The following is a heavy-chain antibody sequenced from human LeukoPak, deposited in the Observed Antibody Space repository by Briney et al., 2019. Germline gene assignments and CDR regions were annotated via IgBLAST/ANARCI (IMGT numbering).Heavy chain of an antibody. CDR3: AKDRGGDRVIDH. CDR1: GFTCDVCT. V-gene: IGHV3-43*02. J-gene: IGHJ4*02. Sequence: GGSLRLSCAASGFTCDVCTMHWVRQPPGKGLEGVSLISGDCCTTYYADSVKGRFTISRDNSKNSLSLQMNSLRTEDTALYYCAKDRGGDRVIDHWGQGTLVSVSS. CDR2: ISGDCCTT. D-gene: IGHD2-21*02.